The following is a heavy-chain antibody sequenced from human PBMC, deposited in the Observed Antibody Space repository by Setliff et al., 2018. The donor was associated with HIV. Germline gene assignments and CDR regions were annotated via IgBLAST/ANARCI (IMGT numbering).Heavy chain of an antibody. J-gene: IGHJ3*02. D-gene: IGHD1-26*01. CDR1: GGSIRSYY. Sequence: SETLSLTCTVSGGSIRSYYWSWIRQPPGKGLEWIGYIYYSGSTNYNPSLKSRVTISVDTSKNQFSLKLTSVTAADTAVYYRARIGEWELLKGRAFDIWGQGTMVTVSS. CDR2: IYYSGST. V-gene: IGHV4-59*01. CDR3: ARIGEWELLKGRAFDI.